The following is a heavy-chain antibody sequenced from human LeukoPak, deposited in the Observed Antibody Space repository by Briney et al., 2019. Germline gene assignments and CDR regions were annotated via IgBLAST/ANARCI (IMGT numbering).Heavy chain of an antibody. D-gene: IGHD3-22*01. J-gene: IGHJ4*02. CDR2: IKTDGSNT. Sequence: GGSLRLSCAAPGFTFSGYWMHWVRQVPGKGLVWVSRIKTDGSNTVYADNVKGRFTISRDNARNTLYLQMNSLRVEDTAVYYCTRTYYYDSRDYFDYWGQGALVTVSS. CDR1: GFTFSGYW. CDR3: TRTYYYDSRDYFDY. V-gene: IGHV3-74*01.